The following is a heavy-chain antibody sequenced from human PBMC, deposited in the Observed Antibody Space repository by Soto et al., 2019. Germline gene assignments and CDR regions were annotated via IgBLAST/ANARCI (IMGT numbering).Heavy chain of an antibody. V-gene: IGHV5-51*01. CDR2: IYPGDSDT. CDR3: ARQDDSGYDLGAFDI. CDR1: GYSFTSYW. D-gene: IGHD5-12*01. Sequence: EVQLVQSGAEVKKPGESLKISCKGSGYSFTSYWIGWVRQMPGKGLEWMGIIYPGDSDTRYSPSLQGQVTILADKSISTAYLQWSSLKASDTAMYYCARQDDSGYDLGAFDIWGQGTMVTVSS. J-gene: IGHJ3*02.